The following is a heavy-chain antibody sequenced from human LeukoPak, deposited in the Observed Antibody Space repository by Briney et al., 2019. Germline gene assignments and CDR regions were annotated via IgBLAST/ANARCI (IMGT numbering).Heavy chain of an antibody. CDR2: IRYDGSNK. J-gene: IGHJ4*02. CDR1: GFTFSSYA. D-gene: IGHD2-2*01. Sequence: GGSLRLSCAASGFTFSSYAMNWVRQAPGKGLEWVAFIRYDGSNKYYADSVKGRFTISRDNSKNTLYLQMNSLRAEDTAVYNCAKDQDVVVPAAIIDYWGQGTLVTVSS. CDR3: AKDQDVVVPAAIIDY. V-gene: IGHV3-30*02.